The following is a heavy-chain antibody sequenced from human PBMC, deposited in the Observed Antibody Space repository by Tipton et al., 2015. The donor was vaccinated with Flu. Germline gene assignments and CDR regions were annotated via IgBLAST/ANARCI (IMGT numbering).Heavy chain of an antibody. V-gene: IGHV4-39*07. CDR1: GGSISSYTYY. J-gene: IGHJ4*02. Sequence: TLSLTCTVSGGSISSYTYYWGWFRQSPGTGLEWIGSIYYSGTTYYNPSLKSRVTMSIDTSKNQFSLKVTSVTAADTAVYYCARHMSGGTRRAYDFWGQGTLVTVSS. D-gene: IGHD2-15*01. CDR3: ARHMSGGTRRAYDF. CDR2: IYYSGTT.